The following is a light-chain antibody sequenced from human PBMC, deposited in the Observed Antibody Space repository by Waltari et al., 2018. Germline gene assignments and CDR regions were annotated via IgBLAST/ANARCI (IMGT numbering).Light chain of an antibody. CDR3: QKYGRLPAT. Sequence: EIVLTQSQGTLSLSPGQRATLFCRASQSVGRTLAWYQQKPGQAPRLLIYDASTRATGIPDRFSATGSGTDFSLTISRLEPEDFAVYYCQKYGRLPATFGRGTTVEIK. J-gene: IGKJ1*01. CDR1: QSVGRT. V-gene: IGKV3-20*01. CDR2: DAS.